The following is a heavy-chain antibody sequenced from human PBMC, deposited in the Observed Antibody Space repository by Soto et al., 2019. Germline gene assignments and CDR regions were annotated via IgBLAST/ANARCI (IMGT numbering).Heavy chain of an antibody. CDR1: GHTFTSYA. V-gene: IGHV1-3*01. CDR3: ARGIAAAGTVGAFDI. CDR2: INAGNGNT. D-gene: IGHD6-13*01. Sequence: GASVKVSCKASGHTFTSYAMHWVRQAPGQRLEWMGWINAGNGNTKYSQKFQGRVTITRDTSASTAYMELSSLRSEDTAVYYCARGIAAAGTVGAFDIWGQGTMVTVSS. J-gene: IGHJ3*02.